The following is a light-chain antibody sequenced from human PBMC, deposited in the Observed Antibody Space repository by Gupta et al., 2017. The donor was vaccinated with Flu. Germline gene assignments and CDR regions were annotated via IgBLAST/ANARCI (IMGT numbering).Light chain of an antibody. J-gene: IGKJ3*01. CDR2: SGS. CDR3: MQALQTPFT. V-gene: IGKV2-28*01. Sequence: DIVMTQSPLSLPVTPGEPASISCRSSQSLLHSNGYNYLDWYLQKPGQSPQLLIYSGSNRASGVPDRFSGSGSGTDFTLKISRVEAEDVGVYYCMQALQTPFTFGHGTKVDIK. CDR1: QSLLHSNGYNY.